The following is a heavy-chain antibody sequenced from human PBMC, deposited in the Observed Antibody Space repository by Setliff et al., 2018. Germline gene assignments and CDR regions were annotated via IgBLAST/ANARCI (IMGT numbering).Heavy chain of an antibody. CDR3: ARLFQGYDYYKKFDS. D-gene: IGHD3-10*01. CDR2: IIPNSGGT. Sequence: ASVKVSCKASAYSFTDYYIQWVRQAPGQGLEWMGWIIPNSGGTKYSPKFQGRVAMTRDTSVTTAFLELSGLTYDDTAVYYCARLFQGYDYYKKFDSWGQGTLVTVSS. V-gene: IGHV1-2*02. CDR1: AYSFTDYY. J-gene: IGHJ4*02.